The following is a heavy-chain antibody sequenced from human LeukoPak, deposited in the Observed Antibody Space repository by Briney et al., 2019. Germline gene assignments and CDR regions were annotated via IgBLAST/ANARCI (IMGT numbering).Heavy chain of an antibody. D-gene: IGHD3-10*01. CDR2: IYYSGST. Sequence: SETLSLTCTVSGGSISSYYWSWIRQPPGKGLEWIGYIYYSGSTNYNPSLRSRVTISVDTSKNQFSLKLSSVTAADTAVYYCARLWFGDSSWFDPWGQGTLVTVSS. CDR3: ARLWFGDSSWFDP. CDR1: GGSISSYY. V-gene: IGHV4-59*08. J-gene: IGHJ5*02.